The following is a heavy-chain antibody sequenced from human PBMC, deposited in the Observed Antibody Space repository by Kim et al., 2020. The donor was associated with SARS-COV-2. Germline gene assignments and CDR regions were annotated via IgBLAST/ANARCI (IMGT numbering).Heavy chain of an antibody. CDR3: AGYVIGSHYYYGMDV. Sequence: SETLSLTCTVSGGSISSSSYYWGWIRQPPGKGLEWIGSIYYSGSTYYNPSLKSRVTISVDTSKNQFSLKLSSVTAADTAVYYCAGYVIGSHYYYGMDVWGQGTTVTVSS. D-gene: IGHD1-26*01. J-gene: IGHJ6*02. V-gene: IGHV4-39*01. CDR2: IYYSGST. CDR1: GGSISSSSYY.